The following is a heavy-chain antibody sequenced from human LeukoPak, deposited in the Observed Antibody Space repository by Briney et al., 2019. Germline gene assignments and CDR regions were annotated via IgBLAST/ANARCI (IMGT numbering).Heavy chain of an antibody. CDR3: ARDPSIAVAGIDY. V-gene: IGHV1-2*06. D-gene: IGHD6-19*01. J-gene: IGHJ4*02. CDR2: INPTSGGT. CDR1: GYAFTNYY. Sequence: ASVRVSCKASGYAFTNYYIHWVRQAPGQGLEWMGRINPTSGGTNYAQKFQGRVTMTRDTSISTAYMELSSLRSDDTAVYYCARDPSIAVAGIDYWGQGTLVTVSS.